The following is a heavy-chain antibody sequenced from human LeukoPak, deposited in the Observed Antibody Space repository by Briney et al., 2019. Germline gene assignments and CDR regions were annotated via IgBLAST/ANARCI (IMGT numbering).Heavy chain of an antibody. J-gene: IGHJ4*02. CDR2: INHSGST. CDR3: ARLVYCSSTRKGRCADFDY. V-gene: IGHV4-34*01. CDR1: GGSFSGYY. D-gene: IGHD2-2*01. Sequence: PSETLSLTCAVYGGSFSGYYWSWIRQPPGKGLEWIGEINHSGSTNYNPSLKSRVTISVDTSKNQFSLKLSSVTAADTAVYYCARLVYCSSTRKGRCADFDYWGQGTLVTVSS.